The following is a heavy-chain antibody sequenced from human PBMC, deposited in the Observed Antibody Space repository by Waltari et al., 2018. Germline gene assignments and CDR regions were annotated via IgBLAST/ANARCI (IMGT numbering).Heavy chain of an antibody. D-gene: IGHD1-26*01. V-gene: IGHV3-30-3*01. J-gene: IGHJ3*02. Sequence: QVQLVESGGGVVQPGRSLRLSCAASGFTFSSYAMHWVRQAPGKGLEWVAVISYDGSNKYYADSVKGRFTISRDNSKNTLYLQMNSLRAEDTAVYYCASGVGAKIDAFDIWGQGTMVTVSS. CDR3: ASGVGAKIDAFDI. CDR1: GFTFSSYA. CDR2: ISYDGSNK.